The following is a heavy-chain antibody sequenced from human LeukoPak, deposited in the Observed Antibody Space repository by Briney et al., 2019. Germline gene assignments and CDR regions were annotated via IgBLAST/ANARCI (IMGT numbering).Heavy chain of an antibody. J-gene: IGHJ5*02. CDR3: ARVSGSSSWRGWFDP. V-gene: IGHV4-59*01. CDR1: GGSISSYY. D-gene: IGHD6-13*01. Sequence: NPSETLSLTCTVSGGSISSYYWSWIRQPPGKGLEWIGYIYYSGSTNYNPSLKSRVTISVDTSKNQFSLKLSSVTAADTAVYYCARVSGSSSWRGWFDPWGQGTLVTVSS. CDR2: IYYSGST.